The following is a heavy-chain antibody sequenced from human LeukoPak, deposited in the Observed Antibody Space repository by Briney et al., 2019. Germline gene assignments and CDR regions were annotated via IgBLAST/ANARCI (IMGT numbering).Heavy chain of an antibody. CDR3: AKDRTTVAIGAFDV. CDR1: GFRFDDYS. CDR2: ISWKSGSI. Sequence: PGRSLRLSCAASGFRFDDYSMHWVRQAPGKGLEWVSGISWKSGSIGYADSVKGRFTISRDNAKSSLYLQMNSLRPEDTAPYYCAKDRTTVAIGAFDVWGQGTMVSVS. V-gene: IGHV3-9*01. D-gene: IGHD4-23*01. J-gene: IGHJ3*01.